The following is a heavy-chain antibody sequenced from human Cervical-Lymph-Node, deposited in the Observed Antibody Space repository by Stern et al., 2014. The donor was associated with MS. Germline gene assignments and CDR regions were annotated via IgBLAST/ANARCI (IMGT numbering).Heavy chain of an antibody. CDR1: GFTFSSHA. V-gene: IGHV3-33*01. D-gene: IGHD3-22*01. Sequence: VQLVESGGGVVQPGRSLRLSCAASGFTFSSHAIHWVRQAPGKGLAWVAVIWSDGNNKYYVDSVKGRFTIFRDNSQNTVYLQMNTLRAEDTAVYYCARDRDTSAYYWGYDAFDFWGQGTMVTVSS. CDR3: ARDRDTSAYYWGYDAFDF. J-gene: IGHJ3*01. CDR2: IWSDGNNK.